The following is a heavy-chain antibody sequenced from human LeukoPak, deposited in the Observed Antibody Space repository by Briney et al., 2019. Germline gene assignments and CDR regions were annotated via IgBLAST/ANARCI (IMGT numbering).Heavy chain of an antibody. D-gene: IGHD5-18*01. J-gene: IGHJ4*02. V-gene: IGHV3-7*01. CDR1: GFTFSSYW. CDR3: VRTTTMVKFADY. CDR2: IDQDGSEK. Sequence: GGSLRLSCAASGFTFSSYWMSWVRQAPGKGLEWVANIDQDGSEKYYVDSVKGRFTISRDNAKNSLYLQMNRLRAEDTAVYYCVRTTTMVKFADYWGQGTLVTVSS.